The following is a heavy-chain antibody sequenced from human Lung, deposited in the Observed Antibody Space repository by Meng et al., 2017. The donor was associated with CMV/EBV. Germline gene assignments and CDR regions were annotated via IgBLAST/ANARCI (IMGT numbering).Heavy chain of an antibody. Sequence: SVXVSCKASGGTFSSYAISWVRQAPGQGLEWMGGIIPIFGTANYAQKFQGRVTITRNTSISTAYMELSSLRSEDTAVYYCARGSSSYFDYWGQGTRVTVAS. J-gene: IGHJ4*02. CDR1: GGTFSSYA. D-gene: IGHD6-13*01. CDR2: IIPIFGTA. V-gene: IGHV1-69*05. CDR3: ARGSSSYFDY.